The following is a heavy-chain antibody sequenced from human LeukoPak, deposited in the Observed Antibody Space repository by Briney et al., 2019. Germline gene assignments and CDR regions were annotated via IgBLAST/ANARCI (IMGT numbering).Heavy chain of an antibody. D-gene: IGHD4-11*01. V-gene: IGHV3-53*01. J-gene: IGHJ4*02. CDR1: GFSVSDNY. CDR3: AKDTDLDC. CDR2: IYTGGFT. Sequence: PGGSLRLSCVASGFSVSDNYMSWVRQAPGKGLGWVAIIYTGGFTYYGDSVKGRFTISRDTSKNTLYLHMNNLKAEDTAVYFCAKDTDLDCWGQGTEVTVSS.